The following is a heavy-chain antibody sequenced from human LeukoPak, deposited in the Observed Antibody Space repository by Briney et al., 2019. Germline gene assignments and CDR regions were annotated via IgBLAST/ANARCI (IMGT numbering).Heavy chain of an antibody. J-gene: IGHJ6*03. CDR2: IGGSDGRT. V-gene: IGHV3-23*01. CDR3: AKDSSSYDWGYMDV. Sequence: GGSLRLSCAASGFTFSTYAMSWVRQAPGKGLEWVSLIGGSDGRTRYADSVKGRFTISRDNSKNTLYLEMNSLRAEDMAVYYRAKDSSSYDWGYMDVWGKGTTVTISS. CDR1: GFTFSTYA. D-gene: IGHD3-22*01.